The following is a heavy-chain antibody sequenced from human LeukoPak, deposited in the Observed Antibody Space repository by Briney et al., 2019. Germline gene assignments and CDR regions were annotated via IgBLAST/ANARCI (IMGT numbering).Heavy chain of an antibody. CDR1: GGSISSDGYY. Sequence: SETLSLTCTVSGGSISSDGYYWNWIRQDPGKGLEWIGYIYYSGSTYYRPSLKSRVSISVDTSKNQFSLKLSSVTAADTAVYYCARGRTYFYDSSGYARRPYFDYWGQGTLVTVSS. CDR2: IYYSGST. D-gene: IGHD3-22*01. J-gene: IGHJ4*02. CDR3: ARGRTYFYDSSGYARRPYFDY. V-gene: IGHV4-31*03.